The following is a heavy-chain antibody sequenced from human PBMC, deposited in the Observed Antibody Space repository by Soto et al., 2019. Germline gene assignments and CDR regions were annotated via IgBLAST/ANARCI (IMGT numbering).Heavy chain of an antibody. CDR1: GGTFANFI. CDR3: ASNGTYSSSLSQYSGMDV. Sequence: QVQLVQSGAEVKEPGSSVKVSCKASGGTFANFIMNWVRQTPGQGLEWMGGIVPMFGTATYAEKFKGRVTISATESTSTAYVELTSLRSEDTAVYYCASNGTYSSSLSQYSGMDVWGEGTTVTVS. V-gene: IGHV1-69*01. CDR2: IVPMFGTA. J-gene: IGHJ6*02. D-gene: IGHD6-6*01.